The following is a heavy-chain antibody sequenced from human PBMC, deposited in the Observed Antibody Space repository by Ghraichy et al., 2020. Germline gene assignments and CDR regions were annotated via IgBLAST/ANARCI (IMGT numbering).Heavy chain of an antibody. V-gene: IGHV5-51*01. CDR2: IYPGDSDT. CDR1: GYSFTSYW. Sequence: GESPNISCKGSGYSFTSYWIGWVRQMHGKGLEWMGIIYPGDSDTRYSPSFQGQVTISADKSISTASLQWSSLKASDTAMYYCARRDYDFRMGWFDPWGQGTLVTVSS. CDR3: ARRDYDFRMGWFDP. J-gene: IGHJ5*02. D-gene: IGHD3-3*01.